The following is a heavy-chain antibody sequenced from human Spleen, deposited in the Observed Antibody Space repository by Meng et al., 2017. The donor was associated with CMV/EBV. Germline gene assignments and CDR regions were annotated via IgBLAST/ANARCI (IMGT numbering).Heavy chain of an antibody. V-gene: IGHV3-30*02. J-gene: IGHJ4*02. CDR2: IRNDGSKK. Sequence: GESLKISCAASGSIFSNYGMHWVRQAPGKGLEWVAFIRNDGSKKDYADSVRGRFTISRDNSKNTLYLQMNSLRAEDTAVYYCARGVILEWPYLDYWGQGTLVTVSS. D-gene: IGHD3-3*01. CDR3: ARGVILEWPYLDY. CDR1: GSIFSNYG.